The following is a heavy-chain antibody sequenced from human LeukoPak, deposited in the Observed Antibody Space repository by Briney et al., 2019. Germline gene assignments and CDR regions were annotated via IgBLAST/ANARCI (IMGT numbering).Heavy chain of an antibody. CDR1: GYTFSSYS. CDR2: ISTYNGNT. J-gene: IGHJ4*02. CDR3: AKDRWRDGSSSFDN. Sequence: ASVTVSCKASGYTFSSYSINWVRQAPGQGLEWMGWISTYNGNTNYAQKLQGRVTMTTDTSTSTAYMELRSLRSDDTAVYYCAKDRWRDGSSSFDNWGQGTLVTVSS. V-gene: IGHV1-18*01. D-gene: IGHD6-6*01.